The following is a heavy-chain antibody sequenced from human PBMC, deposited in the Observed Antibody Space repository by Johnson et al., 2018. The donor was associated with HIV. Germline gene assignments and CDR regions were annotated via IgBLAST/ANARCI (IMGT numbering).Heavy chain of an antibody. D-gene: IGHD3-10*01. V-gene: IGHV3-66*01. CDR2: IYSGGLT. CDR3: AREAWGFGERVDAFDI. CDR1: GLNVSGHY. J-gene: IGHJ3*02. Sequence: VQLVESGGGVVQPGGSLRLSCAASGLNVSGHYMSWVRQSPGKGLEWVSVIYSGGLTYYADSVKGRFTISRDNSKNTLYLQMNSLRAEDTAVYYCAREAWGFGERVDAFDIWGQGTMVTVSS.